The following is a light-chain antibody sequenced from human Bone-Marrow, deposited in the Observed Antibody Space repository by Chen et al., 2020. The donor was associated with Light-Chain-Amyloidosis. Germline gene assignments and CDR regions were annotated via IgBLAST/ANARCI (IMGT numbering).Light chain of an antibody. CDR1: SSDVGGYNY. CDR2: DDS. J-gene: IGLJ2*01. CDR3: SSYTSSSTLV. Sequence: QSALTQPASVSGSPGQSITISCTGTSSDVGGYNYVSWYQQHPGKAPKLMIYDDSTRPTGVSNRFSGSKSGNTASLTISGLQAEDEADYYCSSYTSSSTLVFGGGTKLTVL. V-gene: IGLV2-14*01.